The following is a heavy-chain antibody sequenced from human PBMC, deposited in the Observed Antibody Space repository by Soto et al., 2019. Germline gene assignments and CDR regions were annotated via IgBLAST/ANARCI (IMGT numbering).Heavy chain of an antibody. CDR3: ARGVGSSPPRY. J-gene: IGHJ4*02. CDR1: GGSISVYY. V-gene: IGHV4-59*01. D-gene: IGHD1-26*01. CDR2: IYDSGSP. Sequence: QVQLQESGPGQVKPSENLSLKCTISGGSISVYYWSWIRQPPGQALEWIGYIYDSGSPYYNPSLRSRVIISADTSKNQISLELTSATAADTAVYYCARGVGSSPPRYWGRGTLVTVSS.